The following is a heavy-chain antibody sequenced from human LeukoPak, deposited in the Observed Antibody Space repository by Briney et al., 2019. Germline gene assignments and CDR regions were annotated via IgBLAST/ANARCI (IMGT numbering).Heavy chain of an antibody. V-gene: IGHV3-74*01. Sequence: QPGGSLRLSCAASAFTFSSYWMHWVRQAPGKGLVWVSRINSDGSSTSYADSVKGRFTISRDNAKNTLYLQMNSLRAEDTAVYYCARGYDILTGQQDYWGQGTLVTVSS. CDR1: AFTFSSYW. CDR3: ARGYDILTGQQDY. J-gene: IGHJ4*02. D-gene: IGHD3-9*01. CDR2: INSDGSST.